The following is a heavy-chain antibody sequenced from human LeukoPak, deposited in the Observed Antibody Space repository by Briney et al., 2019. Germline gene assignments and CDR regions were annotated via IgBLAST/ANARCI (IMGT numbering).Heavy chain of an antibody. D-gene: IGHD3-16*02. CDR1: GFTFSTYT. Sequence: GGSLRLSCAAAGFTFSTYTMNWVRQSPGKGLEWVSSITTSSSYIYYADSLKCRFTISRDNAKNSLYLQMNSLRAEDTAVYYCARADDYVWGSYRYWFDYWGQGTLVTVSS. CDR2: ITTSSSYI. V-gene: IGHV3-21*01. CDR3: ARADDYVWGSYRYWFDY. J-gene: IGHJ4*02.